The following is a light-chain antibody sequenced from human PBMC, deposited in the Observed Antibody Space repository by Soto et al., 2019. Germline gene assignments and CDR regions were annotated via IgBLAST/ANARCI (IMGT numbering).Light chain of an antibody. J-gene: IGLJ1*01. V-gene: IGLV2-8*01. CDR1: SSDVGGYNY. CDR2: EVS. CDR3: TSYAGSNNFFYV. Sequence: QSALTQPPSASGSPGQSVTISCTGTSSDVGGYNYVSWYQQPPGKAPKLTIYEVSKRPSGVPDRFSGSKSGNTASLTVSGLQAEDEADYYCTSYAGSNNFFYVFGTGTQVTVL.